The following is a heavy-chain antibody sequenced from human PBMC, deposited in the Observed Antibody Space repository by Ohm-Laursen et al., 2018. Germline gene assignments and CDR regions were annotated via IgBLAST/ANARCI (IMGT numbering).Heavy chain of an antibody. CDR3: ARDREQWPVRSYYYYYGMDV. J-gene: IGHJ6*02. V-gene: IGHV1-69*04. D-gene: IGHD6-19*01. CDR2: IIPILGIA. CDR1: GGTFSSYA. Sequence: SSVKVSCKVSGGTFSSYAISWVRQAPGQGLEWMGRIIPILGIANYAQKFQGRVTITADKSTSTAYMELSSLRSEDTAVYYCARDREQWPVRSYYYYYGMDVWGQGTTVTVSS.